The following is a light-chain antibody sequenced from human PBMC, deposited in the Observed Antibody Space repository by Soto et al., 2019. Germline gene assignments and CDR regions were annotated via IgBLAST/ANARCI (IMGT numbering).Light chain of an antibody. Sequence: EIVLTKSPGTLSLSPGERATLSCRASQSVSSSYLAWYQQKPGQTPRLLIYGASSRATGIPDRFSGGGSGTDFTLTISRLEPEDFAVYYCQQCGSSPRTFGQGTKVEIK. V-gene: IGKV3-20*01. CDR3: QQCGSSPRT. CDR2: GAS. J-gene: IGKJ1*01. CDR1: QSVSSSY.